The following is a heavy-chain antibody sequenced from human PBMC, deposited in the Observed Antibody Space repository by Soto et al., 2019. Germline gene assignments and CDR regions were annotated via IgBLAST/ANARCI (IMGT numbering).Heavy chain of an antibody. D-gene: IGHD2-2*01. Sequence: GGSLRLSCAASGFTFSSYGMHWVRQAPGKGLEWVAVIWYDGSNKYYADSVKGRFTISRDNSKNTLYLQMNSLRAEDTAVYYCARDPSGYCSSTSCYDPPTWYYGMDVWGQGTTVTVSS. CDR1: GFTFSSYG. CDR2: IWYDGSNK. V-gene: IGHV3-33*01. J-gene: IGHJ6*02. CDR3: ARDPSGYCSSTSCYDPPTWYYGMDV.